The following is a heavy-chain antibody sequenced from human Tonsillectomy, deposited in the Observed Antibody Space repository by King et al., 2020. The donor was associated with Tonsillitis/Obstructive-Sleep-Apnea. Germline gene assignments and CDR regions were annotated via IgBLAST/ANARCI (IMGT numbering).Heavy chain of an antibody. J-gene: IGHJ4*02. CDR2: ISAYTGNT. V-gene: IGHV1-18*01. CDR1: GYTFSNYG. CDR3: ARCERAGSCDF. D-gene: IGHD1-1*01. Sequence: QLVQSGTEVKKPGDSVKVSCKASGYTFSNYGLCWVRQAPGQGLEWMGWISAYTGNTKYAQKVEGRVTMTTDTSTTTAYMELSSLRSDDTAVYYCARCERAGSCDFWGQGTLVTVSS.